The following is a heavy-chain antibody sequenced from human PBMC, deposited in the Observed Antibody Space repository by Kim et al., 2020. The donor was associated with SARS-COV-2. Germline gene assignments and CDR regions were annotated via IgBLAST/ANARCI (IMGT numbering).Heavy chain of an antibody. J-gene: IGHJ6*02. Sequence: KSRVTISVDTAKHQFSLKLSSVTAADTAVYYCARGPSSGYGPNYYYGMDVWGQGTTVTVSS. V-gene: IGHV4-34*01. CDR3: ARGPSSGYGPNYYYGMDV. D-gene: IGHD3-22*01.